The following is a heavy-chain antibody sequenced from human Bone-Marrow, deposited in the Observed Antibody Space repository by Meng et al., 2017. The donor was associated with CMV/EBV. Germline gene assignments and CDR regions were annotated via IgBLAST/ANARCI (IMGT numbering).Heavy chain of an antibody. V-gene: IGHV4-34*01. CDR2: INHSGST. CDR1: GGSFSGYY. Sequence: ESLKISCAVYGGSFSGYYWSWIRQPPGKGLEWIGEINHSGSTNYNPSLKSRVTISVDTSKNQFSLKLSSVTAADTAVYYCARGVWGADWGQGTLVTVSS. D-gene: IGHD1-26*01. CDR3: ARGVWGAD. J-gene: IGHJ4*02.